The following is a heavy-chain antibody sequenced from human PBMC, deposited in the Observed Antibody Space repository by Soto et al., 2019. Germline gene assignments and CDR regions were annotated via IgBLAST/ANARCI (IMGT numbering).Heavy chain of an antibody. Sequence: GGSLRLSCAASGFTFSSYWMHWVRQAPGKGLVWVSRINSDGSSTSYADSVKGRFTISRDNAKNTLYLQMNSLRAEDTAVYYCAREFPNSPSTSADYSYYGMDVWGQGTTVTVSS. D-gene: IGHD2-2*01. CDR1: GFTFSSYW. CDR2: INSDGSST. CDR3: AREFPNSPSTSADYSYYGMDV. J-gene: IGHJ6*02. V-gene: IGHV3-74*01.